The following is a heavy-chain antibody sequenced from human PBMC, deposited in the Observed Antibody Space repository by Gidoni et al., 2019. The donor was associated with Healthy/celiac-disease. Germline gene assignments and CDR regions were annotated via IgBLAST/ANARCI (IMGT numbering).Heavy chain of an antibody. V-gene: IGHV3-23*01. J-gene: IGHJ4*02. CDR1: GFTFSSYA. CDR3: AKCRSSSGWYGSPKLPFDY. CDR2: ISGSGGST. D-gene: IGHD6-19*01. Sequence: VQLLESGGGLVQPGGSLSLSCAASGFTFSSYAMRWVRQAPGKGMEWVSAISGSGGSTYYADSVKGRFTISRDNSKNTLYLQMNSLRAEDTAVYYCAKCRSSSGWYGSPKLPFDYWGQGTLVTVSS.